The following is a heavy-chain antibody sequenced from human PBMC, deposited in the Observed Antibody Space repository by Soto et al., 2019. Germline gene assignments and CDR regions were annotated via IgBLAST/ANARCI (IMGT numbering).Heavy chain of an antibody. CDR1: GFTFSSYA. CDR2: ISGSGGST. Sequence: GGSLRLSCAASGFTFSSYAMSWVRQAPGKGLEWVSAISGSGGSTYYADSVKGRFTISRDNSKNTLYLQMNSLRAEDTAVYYCAKDPRYTTKYYFDYWGQGTLVTAPQ. J-gene: IGHJ4*02. V-gene: IGHV3-23*01. D-gene: IGHD5-18*01. CDR3: AKDPRYTTKYYFDY.